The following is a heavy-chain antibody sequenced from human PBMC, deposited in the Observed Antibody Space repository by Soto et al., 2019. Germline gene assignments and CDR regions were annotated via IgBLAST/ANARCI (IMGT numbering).Heavy chain of an antibody. V-gene: IGHV4-30-4*01. Sequence: PSETLSLTCTVSGGSISSGDYYWSWIRQPPGKGLEWIGYIYYSGSTYYNPSLKSRVTISVDTSKNQFSLKLSSVTAADTAVYYCARGKISSWYEETPYYFDYWGQGTLVTVSS. CDR3: ARGKISSWYEETPYYFDY. D-gene: IGHD6-13*01. CDR2: IYYSGST. J-gene: IGHJ4*02. CDR1: GGSISSGDYY.